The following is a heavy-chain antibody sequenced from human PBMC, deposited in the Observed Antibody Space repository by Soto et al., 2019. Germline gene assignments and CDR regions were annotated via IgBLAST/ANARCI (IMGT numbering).Heavy chain of an antibody. Sequence: QVQLVQSGAEVKKPGSSVKVSCKASGGTFSSYTFSWVRQAPGQGLEWMGGIVPLFGTTNDAKIFPGRATIPADESKTTVYMELRRLRSEDSAMYCCAREGLVTSTRPRGASDVGGQGTVITGS. CDR2: IVPLFGTT. CDR1: GGTFSSYT. D-gene: IGHD6-6*01. CDR3: AREGLVTSTRPRGASDV. J-gene: IGHJ3*01. V-gene: IGHV1-69*01.